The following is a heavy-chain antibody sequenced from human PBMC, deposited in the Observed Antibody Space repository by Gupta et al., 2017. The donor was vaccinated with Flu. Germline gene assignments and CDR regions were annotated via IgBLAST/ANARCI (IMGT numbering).Heavy chain of an antibody. J-gene: IGHJ4*02. CDR3: AIDYYDSSGYYYGFDY. D-gene: IGHD3-22*01. CDR2: IYHSGST. V-gene: IGHV4-38-2*01. Sequence: QVQLQESGPGLVQPSETLSLTCAVSGYSISSGYYWGWIRQPPGKVLEWIGSIYHSGSTYYNPSLKSRVTISVDTSKNQFSLKLSSVTAADTAVYYCAIDYYDSSGYYYGFDYWGQGTLVTVSS. CDR1: GYSISSGYY.